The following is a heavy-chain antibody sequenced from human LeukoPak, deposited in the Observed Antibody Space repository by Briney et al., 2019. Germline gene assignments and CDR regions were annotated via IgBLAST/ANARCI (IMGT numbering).Heavy chain of an antibody. CDR3: ARSSLAVYFNY. CDR1: GGSISSGSYY. Sequence: SETLSLTCTVSGGSISSGSYYWNWIRQPAGKGLEWLGNIFTRGTTNYNASLESRLTISLDTARNQFSLSLRSVAAADTAIYFCARSSLAVYFNYWGQGTLVTASS. J-gene: IGHJ4*02. V-gene: IGHV4-61*09. CDR2: IFTRGTT. D-gene: IGHD6-19*01.